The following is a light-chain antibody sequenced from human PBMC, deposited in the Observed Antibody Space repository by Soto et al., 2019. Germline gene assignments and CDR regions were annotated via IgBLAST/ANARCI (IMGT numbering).Light chain of an antibody. Sequence: QSVLTQPPSASGTPGQRVTISCSGSSSNIGSNYVYWYQQLPGTAPKLLIYSNNQRPSGVPDRFSGSKSGTSASLAISGLRSEDEADYYCAALDDSLSGGVFGGGTQLTVL. J-gene: IGLJ3*02. CDR3: AALDDSLSGGV. CDR2: SNN. CDR1: SSNIGSNY. V-gene: IGLV1-47*02.